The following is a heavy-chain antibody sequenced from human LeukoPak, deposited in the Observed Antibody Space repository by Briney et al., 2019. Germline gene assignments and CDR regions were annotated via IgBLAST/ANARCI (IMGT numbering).Heavy chain of an antibody. CDR3: AKDWHILTGRNCFDP. CDR2: VSSYNGDT. CDR1: GHTFNNYG. D-gene: IGHD3-9*01. Sequence: ASVRVSCKASGHTFNNYGISWVRQAPGQGLEWMGWVSSYNGDTNYAQKFQGRVTMSTDTSTSTAYMDLRSLRFDDTAIYYCAKDWHILTGRNCFDPWGQGTLVTVSS. V-gene: IGHV1-18*01. J-gene: IGHJ5*02.